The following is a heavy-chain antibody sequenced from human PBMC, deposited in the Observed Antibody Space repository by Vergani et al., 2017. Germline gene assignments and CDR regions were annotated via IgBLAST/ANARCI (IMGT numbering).Heavy chain of an antibody. D-gene: IGHD3-3*01. CDR3: ARVPLRFLGD. Sequence: QVQLQESGPGLVKPSETLSLTCAVSGYSISSGYYWGWIRQPPGKGLEWIGSIYHSGSTYYNPSLKSRVTISVDTSKNQFSLKLGSVTAADTAVYYCARVPLRFLGDWGQGTLVTVSS. CDR2: IYHSGST. J-gene: IGHJ4*02. CDR1: GYSISSGYY. V-gene: IGHV4-38-2*01.